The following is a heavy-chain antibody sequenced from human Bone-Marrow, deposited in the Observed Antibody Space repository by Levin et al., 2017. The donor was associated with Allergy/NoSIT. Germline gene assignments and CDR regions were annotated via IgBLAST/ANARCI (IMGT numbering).Heavy chain of an antibody. CDR1: GFTFSSYW. J-gene: IGHJ4*02. CDR3: ARFGFAAAIDY. V-gene: IGHV3-74*01. CDR2: INSDGSST. D-gene: IGHD2-2*01. Sequence: GGSLRLSCAASGFTFSSYWMHWVRQAPGKGLVWVSRINSDGSSTSYADSVKGRFTISRDNAKNTLYLQMNSLRAEDTAVYYCARFGFAAAIDYWGQGTLVTVSS.